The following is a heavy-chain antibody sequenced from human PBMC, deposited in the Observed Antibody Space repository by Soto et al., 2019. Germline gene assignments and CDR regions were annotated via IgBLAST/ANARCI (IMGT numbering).Heavy chain of an antibody. J-gene: IGHJ4*02. CDR1: AFTFVSPT. Sequence: EAHLVESGGGLVKPGGSLRLSCEASAFTFVSPTRNWARKAPGKGLEWVSSIDRGGSRTFYEDTVKGRFTISRENAKNSLFLQMNSLRAEDTAVYFCTREVQPGVRREYDYWGQGTLVTVSS. CDR2: IDRGGSRT. V-gene: IGHV3-21*01. D-gene: IGHD1-1*01. CDR3: TREVQPGVRREYDY.